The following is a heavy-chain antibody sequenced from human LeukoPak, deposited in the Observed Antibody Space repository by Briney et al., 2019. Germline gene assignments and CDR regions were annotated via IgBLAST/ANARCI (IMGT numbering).Heavy chain of an antibody. CDR2: LHADGNEK. V-gene: IGHV3-7*01. D-gene: IGHD5-12*01. CDR3: ARGGYSFDY. Sequence: GGSLGLSCAASGFTFGNHWMSWVRQAPGKGLEWVARLHADGNEKYFVHSVKGRFTVSRDNAKNSLYLQMNSLRVEDTAVYYCARGGYSFDYLGQGTLVTVSS. J-gene: IGHJ4*02. CDR1: GFTFGNHW.